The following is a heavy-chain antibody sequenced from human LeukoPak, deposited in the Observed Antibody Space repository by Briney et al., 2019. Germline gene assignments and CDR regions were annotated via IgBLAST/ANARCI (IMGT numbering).Heavy chain of an antibody. CDR3: AREMSGSYYPCDY. J-gene: IGHJ4*02. D-gene: IGHD1-26*01. CDR1: GFTFSSYE. CDR2: ISSGSVI. V-gene: IGHV3-48*03. Sequence: PGGSLGLSCAASGFTFSSYEMNWVRQAPGKGLEWVSYISSGSVIYYADSVKGRFTISRDNAKNSLYLQMNSLRAEDTAVYYCAREMSGSYYPCDYWGQGTLVTVSS.